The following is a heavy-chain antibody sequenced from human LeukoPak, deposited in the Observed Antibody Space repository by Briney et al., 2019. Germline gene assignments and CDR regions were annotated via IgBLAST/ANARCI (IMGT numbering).Heavy chain of an antibody. CDR2: INPNSGGT. Sequence: GASVKVSCKASGYTFTGYYMHCVRQAPGQGLEWMGWINPNSGGTNYAKKFQGRVTMTRDASISTAYMELSRLRSDDTAVDYCASGGSYYSHDYWGQGTLVTVSS. CDR3: ASGGSYYSHDY. CDR1: GYTFTGYY. V-gene: IGHV1-2*02. D-gene: IGHD1-26*01. J-gene: IGHJ4*02.